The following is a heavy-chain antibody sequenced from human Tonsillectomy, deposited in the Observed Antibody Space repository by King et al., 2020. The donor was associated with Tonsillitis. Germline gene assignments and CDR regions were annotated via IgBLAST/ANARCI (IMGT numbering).Heavy chain of an antibody. CDR2: INHSGST. J-gene: IGHJ4*02. D-gene: IGHD6-19*01. Sequence: VQLQQWGAGLLKPSETLSLTCAVYGGSFSGYYWSWIRQPPGKGLEWIGEINHSGSTNYNPSLKSRVTISVDTSKNHFSLKLSSVTAADTAVYYCARGYRSWLVPYFDYWGQGTLVTVSS. CDR3: ARGYRSWLVPYFDY. V-gene: IGHV4-34*01. CDR1: GGSFSGYY.